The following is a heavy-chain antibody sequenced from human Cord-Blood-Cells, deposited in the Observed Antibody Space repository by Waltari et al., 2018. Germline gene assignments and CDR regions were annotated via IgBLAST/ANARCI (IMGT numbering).Heavy chain of an antibody. CDR3: ARGPRSSSWYAFDI. V-gene: IGHV4-34*01. Sequence: QLQQWGPGLLMPSGTLFPPSAVSGGCFRGFSCRWTPQPPGNGLWWIGEINHSGSTNYNPSLKSRVTISVDTSKNQFSLKLSSVTAADTAVYYCARGPRSSSWYAFDIWGQGTMVTVSS. CDR2: INHSGST. CDR1: GGCFRGFS. D-gene: IGHD6-13*01. J-gene: IGHJ3*02.